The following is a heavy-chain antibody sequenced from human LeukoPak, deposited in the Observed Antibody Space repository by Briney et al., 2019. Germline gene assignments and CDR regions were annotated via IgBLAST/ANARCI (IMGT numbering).Heavy chain of an antibody. CDR1: GDSVSSNSGA. Sequence: SQTLSLTCAISGDSVSSNSGAWTWIRQSPSRGLEWLGRTYYRSKWYNDYAVSVQSRITINPDTSKNQFSLQLNSVTPEDTAVYYCARDELAYCGGDCYPNRFDPWGQGTPVTVSS. V-gene: IGHV6-1*01. J-gene: IGHJ5*02. CDR2: TYYRSKWYN. CDR3: ARDELAYCGGDCYPNRFDP. D-gene: IGHD2-21*01.